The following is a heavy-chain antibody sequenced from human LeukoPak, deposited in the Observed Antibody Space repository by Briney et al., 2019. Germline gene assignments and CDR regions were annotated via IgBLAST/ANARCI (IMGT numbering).Heavy chain of an antibody. J-gene: IGHJ6*03. CDR1: GFTFSSYW. CDR3: ARDRYSYGGIYYYYMDV. V-gene: IGHV3-7*01. CDR2: IKQDGSEK. Sequence: GGSLRLSXAASGFTFSSYWMSWVRQAPGKGLEWVANIKQDGSEKYYVDSVKGRFTISRDNAKNSLYLQMNSLRAEDTAVYYCARDRYSYGGIYYYYMDVWGTGTTVTVSS. D-gene: IGHD5-18*01.